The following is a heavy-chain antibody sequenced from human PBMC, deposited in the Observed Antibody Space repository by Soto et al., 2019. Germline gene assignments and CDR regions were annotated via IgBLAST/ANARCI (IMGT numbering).Heavy chain of an antibody. J-gene: IGHJ5*02. CDR1: GFTFSSYA. CDR3: AKDLDYDPTNWFDP. CDR2: ISGSGGST. V-gene: IGHV3-23*01. Sequence: GGSLRLSCAASGFTFSSYAMSWVRQAPGKGLEWVSAISGSGGSTYYADSVKGRFTISRDNSKNTLYPQMNSLRAEDTAVYYCAKDLDYDPTNWFDPWGQGTLVTVSS. D-gene: IGHD3-22*01.